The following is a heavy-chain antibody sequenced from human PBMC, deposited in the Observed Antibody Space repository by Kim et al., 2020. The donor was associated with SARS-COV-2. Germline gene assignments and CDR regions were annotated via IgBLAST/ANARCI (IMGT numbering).Heavy chain of an antibody. V-gene: IGHV3-33*01. D-gene: IGHD4-17*01. Sequence: GGSLRLSCAASGFTFSSYGMHWVRQAPGKGLEWVAVIWYDGSNKYYADSVKGRFTISRDNSKNTLYLQMNSLRAEDTAVYYCAREGLIYGDYTHIDYWGQGTLVTVSS. J-gene: IGHJ4*02. CDR1: GFTFSSYG. CDR3: AREGLIYGDYTHIDY. CDR2: IWYDGSNK.